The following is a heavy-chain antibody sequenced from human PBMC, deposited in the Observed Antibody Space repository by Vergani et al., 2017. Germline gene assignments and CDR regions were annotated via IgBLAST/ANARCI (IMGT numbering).Heavy chain of an antibody. CDR2: ISGSGGST. Sequence: EVQLVESGGGLVQPGRSLRLSCAASGFTFSSYAMSWVRQAPGKGLEWVSAISGSGGSTYYADSVKGRFTISRDNSKNTLYLQMNSLRAEDTAVYYCAKDRNPIFGVVITPFFDYWGQGTLVTVSS. CDR3: AKDRNPIFGVVITPFFDY. CDR1: GFTFSSYA. D-gene: IGHD3-3*01. J-gene: IGHJ4*02. V-gene: IGHV3-23*04.